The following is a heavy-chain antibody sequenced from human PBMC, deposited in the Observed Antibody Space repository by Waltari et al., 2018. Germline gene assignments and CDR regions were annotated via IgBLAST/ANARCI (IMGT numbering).Heavy chain of an antibody. CDR2: INPKNVDT. Sequence: QVQLVQSGTEVKKPGASVKVSCQASGYSFTDYHLHWVRQTPGQGLEGLVWINPKNVDTGYAQNFLGRVTMTRDTSINTVYMDLSGLRSDDTAVFYCARDPGPIVGAPDYWGQGTLVTVSS. J-gene: IGHJ4*02. V-gene: IGHV1-2*02. CDR1: GYSFTDYH. CDR3: ARDPGPIVGAPDY. D-gene: IGHD1-26*01.